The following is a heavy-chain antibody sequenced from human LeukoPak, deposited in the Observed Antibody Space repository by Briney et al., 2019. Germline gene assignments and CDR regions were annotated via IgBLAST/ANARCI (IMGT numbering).Heavy chain of an antibody. CDR3: ARDQSPGWLSGY. D-gene: IGHD6-19*01. Sequence: PSETLSLTCTVSGGSISSYYWSWIRQPPGKGLEWIGYIYYSGSTTYNPSLKSRVTMSVDTSKNQFSLKLSSVTAADTAVYYCARDQSPGWLSGYWGQGTLVTVSS. V-gene: IGHV4-59*01. CDR2: IYYSGST. CDR1: GGSISSYY. J-gene: IGHJ4*02.